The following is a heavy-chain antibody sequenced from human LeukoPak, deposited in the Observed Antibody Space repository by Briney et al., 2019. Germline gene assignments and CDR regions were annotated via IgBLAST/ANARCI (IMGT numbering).Heavy chain of an antibody. CDR2: IWYDGTNK. CDR1: GFTFSDYG. J-gene: IGHJ4*02. CDR3: AKEIGVAGYFDY. Sequence: GGSLRLSCAASGFTFSDYGMHWVRQAPGKGLEWVALIWYDGTNKYYVDSVKGRFTISRDNSKNTLYLQMNSLRAEDMAVYYCAKEIGVAGYFDYWGQGTLVTVSS. D-gene: IGHD6-19*01. V-gene: IGHV3-30*02.